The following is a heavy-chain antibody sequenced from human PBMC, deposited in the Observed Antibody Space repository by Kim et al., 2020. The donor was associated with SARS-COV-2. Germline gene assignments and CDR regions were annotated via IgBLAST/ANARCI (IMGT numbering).Heavy chain of an antibody. J-gene: IGHJ6*03. V-gene: IGHV1-18*01. Sequence: ASVKVSCKASGYTFTSYGISWVRQAPGQGLEWMGWISAYNGNTNYAQKLQGRVTMTTDTSTSTAYMELRSLRSDDTAVYYCAREGRPPLYYYYYYYMDVWGKGTTVTVSS. CDR2: ISAYNGNT. CDR3: AREGRPPLYYYYYYYMDV. CDR1: GYTFTSYG.